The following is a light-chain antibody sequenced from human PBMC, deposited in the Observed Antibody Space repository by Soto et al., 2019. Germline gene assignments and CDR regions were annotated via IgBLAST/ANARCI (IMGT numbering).Light chain of an antibody. CDR1: SSDVGGYNF. CDR2: EVT. V-gene: IGLV2-14*03. CDR3: SSFSSRNALV. Sequence: QSALTQPASVFGSPGQSITISCTGTSSDVGGYNFVSWYQQLPGKAPKLMIYEVTSRPSGVSNRFSGSKSGNTASLTISGLQPEDEAEYFCSSFSSRNALVFGGGTKVTVL. J-gene: IGLJ2*01.